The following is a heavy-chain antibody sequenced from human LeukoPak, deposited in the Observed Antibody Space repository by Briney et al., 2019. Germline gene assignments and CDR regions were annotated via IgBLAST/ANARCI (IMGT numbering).Heavy chain of an antibody. V-gene: IGHV4-39*02. D-gene: IGHD2-15*01. CDR2: LDDSGNT. CDR3: ARRLRIGAAEWFDP. CDR1: SGSVKSNYYS. Sequence: SETLSLTCSVSSGSVKSNYYSWAWIRRAPGKGLEWVGGLDDSGNTYYNPSLKSRLTMSVDTSKNHFSLNLKSVAAADTSVYYCARRLRIGAAEWFDPWGQGIMVTVSS. J-gene: IGHJ5*02.